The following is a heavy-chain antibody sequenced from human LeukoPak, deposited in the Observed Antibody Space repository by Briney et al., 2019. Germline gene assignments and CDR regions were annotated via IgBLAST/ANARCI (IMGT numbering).Heavy chain of an antibody. CDR2: INPNSGGT. CDR3: ARDLWGSSSSWFDP. CDR1: GYTFTGYY. J-gene: IGHJ5*02. V-gene: IGHV1-2*02. Sequence: GASVKVSCKASGYTFTGYYMHWVRQAPGQGLEWMGWINPNSGGTNYAQKFQGRVTMTRDTSISTAYMELSRLRSDDTAVYYCARDLWGSSSSWFDPWGQGTLVTVSS. D-gene: IGHD6-6*01.